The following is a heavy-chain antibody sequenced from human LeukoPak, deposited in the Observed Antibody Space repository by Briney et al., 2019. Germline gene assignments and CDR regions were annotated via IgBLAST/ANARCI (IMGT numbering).Heavy chain of an antibody. CDR2: ISGSGGST. CDR3: AKGLTNYYDTSGRDY. CDR1: GFPFSSYA. D-gene: IGHD3-22*01. Sequence: GGSLRLSCAASGFPFSSYAMNRVRQAPGKGLEWVSTISGSGGSTYYADSVKGRFTISRDNSKNTLYLQMNSLRAEDTAVYYCAKGLTNYYDTSGRDYWGQGTLVTVSS. V-gene: IGHV3-23*01. J-gene: IGHJ4*02.